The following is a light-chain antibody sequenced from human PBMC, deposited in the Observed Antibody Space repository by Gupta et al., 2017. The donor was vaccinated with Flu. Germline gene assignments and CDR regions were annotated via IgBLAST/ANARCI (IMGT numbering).Light chain of an antibody. V-gene: IGKV1-39*01. J-gene: IGKJ3*01. Sequence: SSLSASVGDRVTITCLASQSIRSYLSWYKQKPGKAPKLLIYAAFSLQSVVTSRFSGNGSGTDFTLTISSRQLEDIAPYYCKQIDSNHHFTYSLGTKVDIK. CDR2: AAF. CDR1: QSIRSY. CDR3: KQIDSNHHFT.